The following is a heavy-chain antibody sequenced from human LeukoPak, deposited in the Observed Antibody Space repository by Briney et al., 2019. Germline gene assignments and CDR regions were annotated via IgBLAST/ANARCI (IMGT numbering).Heavy chain of an antibody. Sequence: PSETLSLTCAVYGGSFSVYYWSWIRQPPGKGLEWIGYIYYSGSTNYNPSLKSRVTIPVDTSKNQFSLKLSSVTAADTAVYYCARGVVIAPQTFDYWGQGTLVTASS. CDR1: GGSFSVYY. V-gene: IGHV4-59*01. J-gene: IGHJ4*02. D-gene: IGHD2-21*01. CDR3: ARGVVIAPQTFDY. CDR2: IYYSGST.